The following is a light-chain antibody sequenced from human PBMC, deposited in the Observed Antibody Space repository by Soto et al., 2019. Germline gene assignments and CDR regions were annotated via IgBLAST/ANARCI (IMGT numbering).Light chain of an antibody. V-gene: IGKV1-9*01. CDR2: SAS. CDR1: QGITSY. CDR3: QQLYSHPLT. J-gene: IGKJ4*01. Sequence: DIQMTQSPSTLSGSVGDRVTITCRASQGITSYLAWYQQRPGKAPGLLIYSASTLQSGDPSRFSGSGYGTDFSLTISNLQPEDFATYYCQQLYSHPLTFGGGTKVDIK.